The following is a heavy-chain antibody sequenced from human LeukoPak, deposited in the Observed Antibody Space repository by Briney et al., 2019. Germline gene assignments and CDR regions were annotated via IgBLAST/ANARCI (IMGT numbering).Heavy chain of an antibody. V-gene: IGHV4-34*01. J-gene: IGHJ4*02. CDR2: INHSGST. CDR1: GGSFSGYY. CDR3: ARDGGYALDY. Sequence: SETLSLTCAVYGGSFSGYYWSWIRQPPGKGLEWIGEINHSGSTNYNPSLKSRVTISVDMSKNQFSLKLSSVTAADTAVYYCARDGGYALDYWGQGTLVTVSS. D-gene: IGHD5-12*01.